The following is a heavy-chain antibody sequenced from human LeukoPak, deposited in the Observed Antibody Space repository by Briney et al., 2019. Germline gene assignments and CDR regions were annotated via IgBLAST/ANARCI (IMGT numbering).Heavy chain of an antibody. V-gene: IGHV3-23*01. CDR2: LSGSGGST. J-gene: IGHJ4*02. Sequence: GGSLTLSCAACGFTLSSYAMRWLRQAPGKALEWVSALSGSGGSTYYADSVKGRFTISRDNSKNTLYLQMNSLRGEDTAVYYCAKCPRSGWSLLYFDYWGQGTLVTVSS. CDR3: AKCPRSGWSLLYFDY. CDR1: GFTLSSYA. D-gene: IGHD6-19*01.